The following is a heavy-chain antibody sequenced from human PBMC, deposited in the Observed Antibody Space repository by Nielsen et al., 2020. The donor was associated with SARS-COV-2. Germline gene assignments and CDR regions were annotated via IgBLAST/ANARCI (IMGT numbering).Heavy chain of an antibody. V-gene: IGHV3-73*01. J-gene: IGHJ4*02. CDR3: SSPTVAF. Sequence: GESLNTSCAASGFTFSGSAMHWVPQASGTGLEWLGRIRSYANEYATAYAASVEGRITVSRDDSKNTAYLQMNSLKSEDTAVNYCSSPTVAFWGQGTLVTVSS. D-gene: IGHD4-23*01. CDR1: GFTFSGSA. CDR2: IRSYANEYAT.